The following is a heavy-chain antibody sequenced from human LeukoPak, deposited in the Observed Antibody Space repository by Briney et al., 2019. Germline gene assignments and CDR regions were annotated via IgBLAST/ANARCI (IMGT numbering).Heavy chain of an antibody. Sequence: GGSLRLSCAASGFTFSSYSMNWVRQAPGKGLEWVSSISSSSSYIYFADSVKGRFTISRDNAKNAVFLQMNSLRAEDTAVYYCARFGGSLSSVFDKWRFGKSFDYWGQGTLVTVSS. J-gene: IGHJ4*02. CDR1: GFTFSSYS. CDR2: ISSSSSYI. D-gene: IGHD3-16*01. V-gene: IGHV3-21*01. CDR3: ARFGGSLSSVFDKWRFGKSFDY.